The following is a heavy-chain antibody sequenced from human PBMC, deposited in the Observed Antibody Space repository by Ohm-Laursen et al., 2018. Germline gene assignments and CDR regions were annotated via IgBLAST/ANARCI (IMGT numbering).Heavy chain of an antibody. CDR2: IHHTGYT. J-gene: IGHJ3*02. CDR1: GDSISAHY. V-gene: IGHV4-59*11. CDR3: ARVKQWLIYAFDI. D-gene: IGHD6-19*01. Sequence: SDTLSLTCSVSGDSISAHYWSWIRQPPGKGLEWIGYIHHTGYTTYNPSLKSRVTISVDTSKNQFSLKLSSVTAADTAVYYCARVKQWLIYAFDIWGQGTMVTVSS.